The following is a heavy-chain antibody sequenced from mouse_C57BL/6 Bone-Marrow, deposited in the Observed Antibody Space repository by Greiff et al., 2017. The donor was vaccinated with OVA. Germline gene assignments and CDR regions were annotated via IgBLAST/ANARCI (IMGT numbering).Heavy chain of an antibody. D-gene: IGHD2-12*01. V-gene: IGHV5-17*01. CDR1: GFTFSDYG. Sequence: DVHLVESGGGLVKPGGSLKLSCAASGFTFSDYGMHWVRQAPEKGLEWVAYISSGSSTIYYADTVKGRFTISRDNAKNTLFLQMTSLRSEDTAMYYCANDGGFAYWGQGTLVTVSA. CDR2: ISSGSSTI. CDR3: ANDGGFAY. J-gene: IGHJ3*01.